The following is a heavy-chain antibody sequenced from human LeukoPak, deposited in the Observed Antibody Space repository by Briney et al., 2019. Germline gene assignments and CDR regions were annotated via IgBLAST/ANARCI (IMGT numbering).Heavy chain of an antibody. CDR2: MHYSGST. D-gene: IGHD4-17*01. CDR3: ARQTTPWGVTTGCYFDY. V-gene: IGHV4-39*01. J-gene: IGHJ4*02. CDR1: GGSIRSSSHY. Sequence: PSETLSLTCTVSGGSIRSSSHYWGWIRQPPGKGLEWIGSMHYSGSTYYNPSLKSRVTISVDTSKNQFSLKLSSVTAADTAVYYCARQTTPWGVTTGCYFDYWGQGTLVTVSS.